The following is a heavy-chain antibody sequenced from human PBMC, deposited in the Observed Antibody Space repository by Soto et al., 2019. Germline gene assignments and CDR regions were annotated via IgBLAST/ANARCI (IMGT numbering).Heavy chain of an antibody. CDR2: INHSGST. D-gene: IGHD2-15*01. CDR3: ARGRYCSDGSCYPYFDY. V-gene: IGHV4-34*01. Sequence: SETLSLTCAVYGGSFSGYYWSWIRQPPGKGLEWIGEINHSGSTNYNPSLKSRVTISVDTSKNQFSLKLSSVTAADTAVYYCARGRYCSDGSCYPYFDYWGQGTLVTVSS. J-gene: IGHJ4*02. CDR1: GGSFSGYY.